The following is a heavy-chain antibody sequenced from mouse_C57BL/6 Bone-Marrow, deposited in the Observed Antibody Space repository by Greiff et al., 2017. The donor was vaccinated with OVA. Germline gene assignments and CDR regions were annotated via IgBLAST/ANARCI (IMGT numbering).Heavy chain of an antibody. V-gene: IGHV1-26*01. CDR2: INPNNGGT. CDR3: AREGNWYYFDY. D-gene: IGHD4-1*01. CDR1: GYTFTDYY. Sequence: EVKLMESGPELVKPGASVKISCKASGYTFTDYYMNWVKQSHGKSLEWIGDINPNNGGTSYNQKFKGKATLTVDKSSSTAYMELRSLTSEDSAVYYCAREGNWYYFDYWGQGTTLTVSS. J-gene: IGHJ2*01.